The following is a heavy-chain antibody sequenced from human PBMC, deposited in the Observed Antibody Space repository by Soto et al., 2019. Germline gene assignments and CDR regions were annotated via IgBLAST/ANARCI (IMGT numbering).Heavy chain of an antibody. Sequence: PSETLSLTCAVYGGSFRGYYCTWIRQPPGTGLEWIGDINHSGSTNYNPSFKSRATISVDTSKNQYSLKVNSVIAADTAIYYCAHILSGSQFDFWGQGTPVTVSS. D-gene: IGHD3-9*01. CDR3: AHILSGSQFDF. CDR1: GGSFRGYY. CDR2: INHSGST. V-gene: IGHV4-34*01. J-gene: IGHJ4*02.